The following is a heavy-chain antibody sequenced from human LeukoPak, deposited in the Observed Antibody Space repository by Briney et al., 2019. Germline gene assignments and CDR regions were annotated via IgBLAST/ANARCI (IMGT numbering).Heavy chain of an antibody. V-gene: IGHV3-33*08. CDR1: GFTFSSYG. Sequence: GGSLRLSCAASGFTFSSYGVHWVRQAPGKGLEWVAVIWYDGSNKYYADSVKGRFTISRDNSKNTLYLQMNSLRAEDTAVYYCARDGADFWSGYPPGMDVWGQGTTVTVSS. CDR2: IWYDGSNK. J-gene: IGHJ6*02. D-gene: IGHD3-3*01. CDR3: ARDGADFWSGYPPGMDV.